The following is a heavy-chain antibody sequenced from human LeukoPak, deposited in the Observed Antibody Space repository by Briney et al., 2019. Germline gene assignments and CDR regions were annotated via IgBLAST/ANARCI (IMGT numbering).Heavy chain of an antibody. CDR1: GYTFTGYY. J-gene: IGHJ4*02. V-gene: IGHV1-69*06. CDR2: IIPIFGTA. D-gene: IGHD3-22*01. CDR3: AREKGRHSSGYYYGGTDY. Sequence: SVTVSCKASGYTFTGYYMHWVRQAPGQGLEWMGGIIPIFGTANYAQKFQGRVTITADKSTSTAYMELSSLRSEDTAVYYCAREKGRHSSGYYYGGTDYWGQGTLVTVSS.